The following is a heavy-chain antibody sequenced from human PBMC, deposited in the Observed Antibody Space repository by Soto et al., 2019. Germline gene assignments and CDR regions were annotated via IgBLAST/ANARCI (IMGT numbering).Heavy chain of an antibody. Sequence: PGGSLRLSCAASGFTFSNYGMTWVRQAPGKGLEWVSTISAGGRTYYAGSVKGRFTISRDNSKNTLYLLMYSLRVEDTAIYYCAKLGGGSLVVLPAAMRLFPGMDVWGQGTTVTVSS. CDR3: AKLGGGSLVVLPAAMRLFPGMDV. D-gene: IGHD2-2*01. CDR1: GFTFSNYG. J-gene: IGHJ6*02. CDR2: ISAGGRT. V-gene: IGHV3-23*01.